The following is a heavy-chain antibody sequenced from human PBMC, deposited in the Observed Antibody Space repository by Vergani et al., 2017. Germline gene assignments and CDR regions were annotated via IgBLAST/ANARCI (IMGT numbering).Heavy chain of an antibody. Sequence: EVDLVESGGGLAQPGGSLRLSCEASGITFWKFGTHWVRQGPGKGLEWVSGISWNSGAVDYADSVRGRFTISRDNAKNSLYLQMNSLRDEDTAVYYCARRVWFGELGGYYYGMDVWGQGP. CDR3: ARRVWFGELGGYYYGMDV. CDR1: GITFWKFG. D-gene: IGHD3-10*01. V-gene: IGHV3-9*01. CDR2: ISWNSGAV. J-gene: IGHJ6*02.